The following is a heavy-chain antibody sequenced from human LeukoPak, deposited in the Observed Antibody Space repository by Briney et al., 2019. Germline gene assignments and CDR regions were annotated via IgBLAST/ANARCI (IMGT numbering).Heavy chain of an antibody. J-gene: IGHJ4*02. V-gene: IGHV3-13*01. CDR3: ARSPAAGTIELDY. CDR1: GFTFSNHD. D-gene: IGHD6-13*01. Sequence: GGSLRLSCAASGFTFSNHDMHWVRQATGKGLEWVSGIGVPGDTFYPDSVKGRFTISRENAKNSLYLQMHSLRAGDTAVYYCARSPAAGTIELDYWGQGTLVTVSS. CDR2: IGVPGDT.